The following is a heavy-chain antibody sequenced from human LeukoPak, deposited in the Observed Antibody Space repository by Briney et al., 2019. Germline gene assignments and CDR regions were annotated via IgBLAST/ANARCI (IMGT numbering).Heavy chain of an antibody. CDR3: AGYNWNDSFDY. CDR2: IYYSGRT. V-gene: IGHV4-39*07. J-gene: IGHJ4*02. D-gene: IGHD1-1*01. CDR1: GGSISSSSYY. Sequence: SETLSLTCTVSGGSISSSSYYWGWIRQPPGKGLEWIGSIYYSGRTYYNPSLKSRVTISIDTSKNQFSLKLSSVTAADTAVYYCAGYNWNDSFDYWGQGTLVTVSS.